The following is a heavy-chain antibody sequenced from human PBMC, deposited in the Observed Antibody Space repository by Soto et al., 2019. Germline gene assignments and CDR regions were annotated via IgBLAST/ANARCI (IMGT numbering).Heavy chain of an antibody. J-gene: IGHJ5*02. D-gene: IGHD3-10*01. V-gene: IGHV3-23*01. CDR1: GFMFITTD. Sequence: TGGSLRLSCAASGFMFITTDMSWVRQAPGKGLEWFTTIEGSGEITYYADSVKGRFTISRDNSKSTVYLQMDSLTADDTAVYFCAKNSGWFNTWGQGTPVTVSS. CDR3: AKNSGWFNT. CDR2: IEGSGEIT.